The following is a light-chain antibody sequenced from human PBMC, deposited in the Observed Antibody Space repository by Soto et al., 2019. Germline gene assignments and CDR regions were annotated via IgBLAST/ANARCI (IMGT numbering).Light chain of an antibody. V-gene: IGLV2-8*01. CDR2: EVA. J-gene: IGLJ1*01. CDR1: SSDVGGYDF. CDR3: ASYAGGNQV. Sequence: QPVLTQPPSASLSPGQSVTISCTGTSSDVGGYDFVSLYQLHPGKAPKLIIFEVAKRPSGVPDRFSGSKSGNTASLTVSGLLSEDEADYYCASYAGGNQVFGTGTKVTVL.